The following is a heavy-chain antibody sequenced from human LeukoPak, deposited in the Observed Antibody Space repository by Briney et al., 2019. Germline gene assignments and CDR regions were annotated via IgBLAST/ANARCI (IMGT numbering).Heavy chain of an antibody. J-gene: IGHJ6*03. CDR2: ISSSGSTI. D-gene: IGHD5-18*01. V-gene: IGHV3-48*03. CDR1: GFTFSSYE. CDR3: ARDRAMAYYYYYMDV. Sequence: PGGSLRLSCAASGFTFSSYEMNWVRQAPGEGLEWISYISSSGSTIYYADSVKGRFTISRDNAKNSLYLQMNSLRAEDTAVYYCARDRAMAYYYYYMDVWGKGTTVTVSS.